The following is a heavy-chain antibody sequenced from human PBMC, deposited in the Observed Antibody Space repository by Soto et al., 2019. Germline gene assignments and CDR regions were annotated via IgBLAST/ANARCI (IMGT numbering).Heavy chain of an antibody. Sequence: QVQLVESGGGVVQPGRSLRLSCAASGFTFSSYGMHWVRQAPGKGLEWVAVIWYDGSNKYYADSVKGRFTISRDNSKSTLYLQMNSLRAEDTAVYYCARPGERGAFDIWGQGTMVTVSS. CDR2: IWYDGSNK. CDR1: GFTFSSYG. D-gene: IGHD4-17*01. J-gene: IGHJ3*02. V-gene: IGHV3-33*01. CDR3: ARPGERGAFDI.